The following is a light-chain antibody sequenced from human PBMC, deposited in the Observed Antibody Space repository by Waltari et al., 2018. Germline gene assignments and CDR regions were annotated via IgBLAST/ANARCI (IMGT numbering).Light chain of an antibody. CDR3: QQSYSYWYT. V-gene: IGKV1-39*01. CDR2: AAS. J-gene: IGKJ2*01. Sequence: IQMTQSPSSLSASVGERVTITCRASQSISSYLNWYQEKPGKAPRLLIYAASSLQSGVPSRFSGRGSGTDFTLTISSLQPEDFATYYCQQSYSYWYTFGQGTKLEIK. CDR1: QSISSY.